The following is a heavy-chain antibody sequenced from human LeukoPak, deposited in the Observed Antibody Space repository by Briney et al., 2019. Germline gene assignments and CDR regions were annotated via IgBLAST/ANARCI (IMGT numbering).Heavy chain of an antibody. CDR1: GFTVSSNY. Sequence: GGSLRLSCAASGFTVSSNYMSWVRQAPGKGLEWVSVIYSGGSTYYADSVKGRFTISRDNSKNTLYLQMNSLRAEDTAVYYCAREMSSGQKHNYFGYWGQGTLVTVSS. V-gene: IGHV3-53*01. D-gene: IGHD6-19*01. CDR2: IYSGGST. J-gene: IGHJ4*02. CDR3: AREMSSGQKHNYFGY.